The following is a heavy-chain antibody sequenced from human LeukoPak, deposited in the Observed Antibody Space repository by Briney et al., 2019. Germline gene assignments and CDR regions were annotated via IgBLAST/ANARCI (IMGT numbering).Heavy chain of an antibody. Sequence: GGCLRLSCAASGFTFSTYAMSWVRQAPGKGLGWVSAISGSGDSTSYADSVKGRFTISRDNSKTTLYLQMNSLRAGDTAIYYCAKDFFGGVIVGGQIDYWGQGTLVTVSS. CDR3: AKDFFGGVIVGGQIDY. CDR1: GFTFSTYA. J-gene: IGHJ4*02. V-gene: IGHV3-23*01. D-gene: IGHD3-16*02. CDR2: ISGSGDST.